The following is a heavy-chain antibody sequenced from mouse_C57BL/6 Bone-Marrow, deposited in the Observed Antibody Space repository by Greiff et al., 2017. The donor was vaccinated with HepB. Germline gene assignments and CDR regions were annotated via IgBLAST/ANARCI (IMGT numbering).Heavy chain of an antibody. CDR2: INPGSGGT. V-gene: IGHV1-54*01. CDR1: GYAFTNYL. Sequence: VQLQQSGAELVRPGPSVKVSCKASGYAFTNYLIEWVKQRPGQGLEWIGVINPGSGGTNYNEKFKGKATLTADKSSSTAYMQLSSLTSEDSAVYFCARNYYGSRYFDYWGQGTTLTVSS. D-gene: IGHD1-1*01. J-gene: IGHJ2*01. CDR3: ARNYYGSRYFDY.